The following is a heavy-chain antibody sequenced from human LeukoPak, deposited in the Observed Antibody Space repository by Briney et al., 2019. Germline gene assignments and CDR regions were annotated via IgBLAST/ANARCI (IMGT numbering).Heavy chain of an antibody. J-gene: IGHJ4*02. V-gene: IGHV4-59*08. CDR1: GGSISSYY. Sequence: SETLSLICTVSGGSISSYYWSWIRQPPGKGLEWIGYIYYSGSTNYNPSLKSRVTISVDTSKNQFSLKLSSVTAADTAVYYCARRHDSGTFSFDYWGQGTLVTVSS. D-gene: IGHD3-10*01. CDR3: ARRHDSGTFSFDY. CDR2: IYYSGST.